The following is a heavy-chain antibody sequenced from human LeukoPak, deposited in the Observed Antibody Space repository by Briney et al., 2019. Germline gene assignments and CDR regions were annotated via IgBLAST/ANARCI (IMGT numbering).Heavy chain of an antibody. D-gene: IGHD2-2*01. J-gene: IGHJ5*02. CDR1: GYTFTGYY. Sequence: ASVKVSCKASGYTFTGYYMHWVRQAPGQGLEWMGWINPNSGGTNYAQKFQGRVTMTRDTSISTAYMELSRLRSDDTAVYYCAGLSTVTLGYCSSTSCPNWFDPWGQGTLVTVSS. V-gene: IGHV1-2*02. CDR2: INPNSGGT. CDR3: AGLSTVTLGYCSSTSCPNWFDP.